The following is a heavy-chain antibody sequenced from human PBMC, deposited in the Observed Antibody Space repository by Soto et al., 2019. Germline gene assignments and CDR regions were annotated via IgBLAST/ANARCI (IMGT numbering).Heavy chain of an antibody. CDR2: MNPNRGGK. CDR1: GYTFTGYY. CDR3: ARVGVGGCSSTSCDPDSG. J-gene: IGHJ4*02. Sequence: ASVKVSCEASGYTFTGYYMHRMRQALRQGPEGMGWMNPNRGGKNDAQKFQGRVTMTRDTSISTAYMALSRLRSDDTAVYYCARVGVGGCSSTSCDPDSGWGQGTLVTV. V-gene: IGHV1-2*02. D-gene: IGHD2-2*01.